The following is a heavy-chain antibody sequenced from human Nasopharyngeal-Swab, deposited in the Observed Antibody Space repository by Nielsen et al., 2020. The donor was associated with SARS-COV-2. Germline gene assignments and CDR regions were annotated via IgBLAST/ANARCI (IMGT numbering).Heavy chain of an antibody. D-gene: IGHD6-25*01. CDR3: ASTAAAFDN. J-gene: IGHJ4*02. CDR2: IYYSGST. CDR1: GGSINSGGYY. V-gene: IGHV4-31*03. Sequence: LRLPCTVSGGSINSGGYYWSWIRQHPGKGLEWIGYIYYSGSTFYNPSLESRVAMSVDTSKNQFSLNLSSVTAADAAVYYCASTAAAFDNWGQGTLVTVSS.